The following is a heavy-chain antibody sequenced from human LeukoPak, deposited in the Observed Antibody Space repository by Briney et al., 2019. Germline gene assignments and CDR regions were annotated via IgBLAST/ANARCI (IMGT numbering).Heavy chain of an antibody. CDR1: GGTIRSYY. CDR3: ARRDSGGYGYFDL. V-gene: IGHV4-59*01. J-gene: IGHJ2*01. Sequence: TSETLSLTCTVSGGTIRSYYWSWIRQPPGKGLEWIGYIYHSGSTSYNPSLKSRVTISVDTSKNQFSLRLTSLTAADTAVYYCARRDSGGYGYFDLWGRGTLVTVSS. D-gene: IGHD6-19*01. CDR2: IYHSGST.